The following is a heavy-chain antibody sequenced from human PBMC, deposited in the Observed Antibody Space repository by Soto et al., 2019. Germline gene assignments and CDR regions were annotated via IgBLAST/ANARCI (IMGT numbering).Heavy chain of an antibody. CDR2: INNDGSST. D-gene: IGHD3-16*01. V-gene: IGHV3-74*01. J-gene: IGHJ4*02. CDR3: ARDLGCPDY. Sequence: GGSLRLSCAASGFTLNNSWMHWVREAPGKGLVWVSRINNDGSSTAYANPVKGRFTISRDNAKNTLYLQMKSMRAEDTAIYYFARDLGCPDYWGQGTLVTVSS. CDR1: GFTLNNSW.